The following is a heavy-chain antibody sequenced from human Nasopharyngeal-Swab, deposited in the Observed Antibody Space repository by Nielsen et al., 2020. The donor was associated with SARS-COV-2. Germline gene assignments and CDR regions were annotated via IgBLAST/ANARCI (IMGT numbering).Heavy chain of an antibody. Sequence: GGSLRLSCAASGFTFSSYSMNWVRQAPGKGLEWVSSISSSSSYIYYADSVKGRFTISRDNSKNTLYLQMNSLRAEDTAVYYCASASSWKPFDYWGQGTLVTVSS. CDR2: ISSSSSYI. V-gene: IGHV3-21*01. J-gene: IGHJ4*02. D-gene: IGHD6-13*01. CDR1: GFTFSSYS. CDR3: ASASSWKPFDY.